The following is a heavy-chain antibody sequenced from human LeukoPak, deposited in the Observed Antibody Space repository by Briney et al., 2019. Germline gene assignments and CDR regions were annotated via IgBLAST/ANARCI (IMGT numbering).Heavy chain of an antibody. J-gene: IGHJ6*03. D-gene: IGHD4-17*01. Sequence: PSETLSLTCTVSGGSISTSSYHWGWIRQPPGKGLQWIGSIYYNGTTYYNPSLKSRVIISVDTSKNQFSLKLSSVTAADTAVYYCARVGYGDPSYMDVWGKGTTVTVSS. CDR1: GGSISTSSYH. CDR2: IYYNGTT. V-gene: IGHV4-39*01. CDR3: ARVGYGDPSYMDV.